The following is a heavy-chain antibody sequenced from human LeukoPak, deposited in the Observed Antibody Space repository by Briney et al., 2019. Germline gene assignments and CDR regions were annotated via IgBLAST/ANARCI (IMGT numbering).Heavy chain of an antibody. CDR2: IYYSGST. CDR3: ASTDYDSSAL. D-gene: IGHD3-22*01. V-gene: IGHV4-39*07. Sequence: PSETLSLTCTVSGGSISSSSYYWGWIRQPPGKGLEWIGSIYYSGSTYYNPSLKSRVTISVDTSKNQFSLKLSSVTAVDTAVYYCASTDYDSSALWGQGTLVTVSS. J-gene: IGHJ4*02. CDR1: GGSISSSSYY.